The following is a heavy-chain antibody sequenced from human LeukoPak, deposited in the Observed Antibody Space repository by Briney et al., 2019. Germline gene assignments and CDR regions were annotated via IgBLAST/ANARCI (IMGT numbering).Heavy chain of an antibody. CDR2: IGIDSGNT. V-gene: IGHV3-48*01. D-gene: IGHD5-24*01. J-gene: IGHJ4*02. CDR3: ARDYKYAFDN. Sequence: GGSLRLSCAASGFTFSDYSMNWVRQAPGKGLEWISYIGIDSGNTNYADSVKGRFTVSGDKAKNSLYLQMNSLRVGDTAVYYCARDYKYAFDNWGQGTLVTVSS. CDR1: GFTFSDYS.